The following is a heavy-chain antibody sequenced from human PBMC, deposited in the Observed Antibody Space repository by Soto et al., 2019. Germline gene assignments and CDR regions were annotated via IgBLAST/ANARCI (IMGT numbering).Heavy chain of an antibody. V-gene: IGHV3-74*01. CDR1: GFTFSNFW. Sequence: GGSLRLSCVISGFTFSNFWMHWVRQIPGKGLVWVARINGDGTSKKYADSVKGRFTISRDNVKNTLFLQMNSLRVDDTAIYYCVRDFDWYFDVGGRGTLVTVS. J-gene: IGHJ2*01. CDR3: VRDFDWYFDV. CDR2: INGDGTSK.